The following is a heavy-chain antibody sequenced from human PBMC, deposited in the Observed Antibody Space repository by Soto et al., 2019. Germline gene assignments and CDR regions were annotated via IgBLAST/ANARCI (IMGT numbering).Heavy chain of an antibody. V-gene: IGHV3-21*04. D-gene: IGHD5-12*01. CDR2: ISSSSTAI. Sequence: PGGSLRLSCAASGFSFSSYSMNWVRQAPGKGLEWVSSISSSSTAIFYGDSVKGRFTISRDNSKNMLYLQMNTLRAEDTAVYYCAKEPIVAGAYYFDYWGQGTLVTVSS. CDR1: GFSFSSYS. J-gene: IGHJ4*02. CDR3: AKEPIVAGAYYFDY.